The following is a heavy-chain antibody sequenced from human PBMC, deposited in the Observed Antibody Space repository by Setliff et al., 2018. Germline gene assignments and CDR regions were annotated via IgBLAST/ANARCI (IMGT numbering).Heavy chain of an antibody. J-gene: IGHJ4*02. CDR1: GGSSSSSSYY. V-gene: IGHV4-39*01. CDR2: IHYNGNL. CDR3: ARRPPGPGAPFDI. Sequence: SETLSLTCAVSGGSSSSSSYYWGWIRQSPGEGLEWIANIHYNGNLYYNPSLKNRATISMDTSKIQFSLTLISVTAADTALYFCARRPPGPGAPFDIWGQGNAGHRLL. D-gene: IGHD2-15*01.